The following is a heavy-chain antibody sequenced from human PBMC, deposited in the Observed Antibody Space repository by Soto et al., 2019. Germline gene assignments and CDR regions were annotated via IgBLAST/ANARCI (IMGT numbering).Heavy chain of an antibody. J-gene: IGHJ3*02. D-gene: IGHD5-12*01. CDR2: IWYDGSNK. Sequence: QVQLVESGGGVVQPGRSLRLSCAASGFTFSSYGMHWVRQAPSKGLEWVAVIWYDGSNKYYADSVKGRFTISRDNSKNTVYLQMNSLRAEDTAVYYCARGLYSGYVRYAFDIWGQGTMVTVSS. CDR1: GFTFSSYG. V-gene: IGHV3-33*01. CDR3: ARGLYSGYVRYAFDI.